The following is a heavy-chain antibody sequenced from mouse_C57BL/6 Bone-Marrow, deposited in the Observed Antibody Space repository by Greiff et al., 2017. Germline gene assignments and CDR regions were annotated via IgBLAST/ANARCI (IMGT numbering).Heavy chain of an antibody. J-gene: IGHJ3*01. D-gene: IGHD1-2*01. CDR1: GFPFTSFC. V-gene: IGHV1-55*01. CDR2: IYPGCGNT. CDR3: AREGWLTWFAY. Sequence: QVQLQQPGAALVTPGASVTMFCKASGFPFTSFCITWVKQRPGQGLEWIGDIYPGCGNTNYNATFKSKATLTVDTSSSTAYMQLSSLTSEDSAVYYCAREGWLTWFAYWGKGTLVTVSA.